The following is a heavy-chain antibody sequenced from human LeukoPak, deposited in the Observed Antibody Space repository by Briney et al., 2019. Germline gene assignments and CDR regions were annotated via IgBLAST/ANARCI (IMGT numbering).Heavy chain of an antibody. CDR1: GGSISSYY. CDR3: ARDLAARPGMDV. D-gene: IGHD6-6*01. J-gene: IGHJ6*03. CDR2: IYTSGST. V-gene: IGHV4-4*07. Sequence: SETLSLTCTVFGGSISSYYWSWIRQPAGKGLEWIGRIYTSGSTNYNPPLKSRVTMSVDTSKNQFSLKLSSVTAADTAVYYCARDLAARPGMDVWGKGTTVTVSS.